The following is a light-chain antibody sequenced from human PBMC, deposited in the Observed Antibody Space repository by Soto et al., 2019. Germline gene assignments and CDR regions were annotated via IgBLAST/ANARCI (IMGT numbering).Light chain of an antibody. Sequence: EIVMTQSPATLSVPPGERATLFCRASRNIGGKLAWFQQKPGQAPTLLMYAVSTRAAGVPPRFSGSGSGTEFTLTISSLQSEDFAVYYCRQYDNWPQYTFGQGTKLEIK. CDR1: RNIGGK. CDR3: RQYDNWPQYT. J-gene: IGKJ2*01. CDR2: AVS. V-gene: IGKV3-15*01.